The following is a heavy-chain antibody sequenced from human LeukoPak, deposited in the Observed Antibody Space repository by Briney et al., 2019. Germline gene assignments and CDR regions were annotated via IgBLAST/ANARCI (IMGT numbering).Heavy chain of an antibody. Sequence: PGGSLRLSCVASGITFSNYAVSWVRQAPGKGLEWVAVIPYDGSNKYHADSVKGRFTISRDNSKNTLYLQMNSLRAEDTAVYHCARDRSSGWVLYYFDYWGQGTLVTVSS. D-gene: IGHD6-19*01. CDR1: GITFSNYA. CDR2: IPYDGSNK. V-gene: IGHV3-30-3*01. CDR3: ARDRSSGWVLYYFDY. J-gene: IGHJ4*02.